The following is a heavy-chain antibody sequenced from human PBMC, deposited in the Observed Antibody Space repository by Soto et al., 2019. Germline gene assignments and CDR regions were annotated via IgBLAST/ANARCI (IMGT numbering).Heavy chain of an antibody. D-gene: IGHD5-18*01. CDR1: GFNFRDYA. J-gene: IGHJ4*02. CDR2: VSGRSGST. Sequence: GGSLRLSCAASGFNFRDYAMSWVRQAPGKGLEWVSGVSGRSGSTYYADSVKGRFTISRNNPTNTLYLQLNNLRGEDTAFYYCARDQFSERNGYFYGYGYFDYWGQGIPVTVSS. V-gene: IGHV3-23*01. CDR3: ARDQFSERNGYFYGYGYFDY.